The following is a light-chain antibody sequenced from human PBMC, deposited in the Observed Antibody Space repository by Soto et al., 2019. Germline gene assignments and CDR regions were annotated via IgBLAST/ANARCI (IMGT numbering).Light chain of an antibody. CDR3: QSYENSLSVYV. V-gene: IGLV1-40*01. J-gene: IGLJ1*01. Sequence: QSVLTQPPSVSGAPGQRVTISCTGSSSNIGAHYDVHWYQQLPGTAPKLLIYGNSNRPSGVPDRLSGSKSGTSASLAITGLQAEDEADYYCQSYENSLSVYVFGTGTKLTVL. CDR1: SSNIGAHYD. CDR2: GNS.